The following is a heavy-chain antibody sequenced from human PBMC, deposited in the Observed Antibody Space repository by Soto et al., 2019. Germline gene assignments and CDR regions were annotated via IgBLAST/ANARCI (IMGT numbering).Heavy chain of an antibody. Sequence: PGESLKISCQGSGDSFANYWIAWVRQMPGKGLEWVGVIYPGDSDTRYSPSFRGQVTISADKSISHVYLQWSSLKASDTAMYYCARNRLRQYYYGMDVWGQGTTVTVSS. J-gene: IGHJ6*02. CDR2: IYPGDSDT. V-gene: IGHV5-51*01. CDR1: GDSFANYW. CDR3: ARNRLRQYYYGMDV. D-gene: IGHD3-10*01.